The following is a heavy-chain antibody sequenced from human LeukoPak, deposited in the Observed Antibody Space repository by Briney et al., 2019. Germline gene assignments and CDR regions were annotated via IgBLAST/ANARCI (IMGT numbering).Heavy chain of an antibody. J-gene: IGHJ5*02. V-gene: IGHV3-11*06. CDR3: ARSGGSSSWYSGWFDP. Sequence: PGGSLRLSCAASGFTFSDYYMSWIRQAPGKGLEWVSYISSSSSYIYYADSVKGRFTISRDNAKNSLYLQMNSLRAEDTAVYYCARSGGSSSWYSGWFDPWGQGTLVTVSS. CDR2: ISSSSSYI. CDR1: GFTFSDYY. D-gene: IGHD6-13*01.